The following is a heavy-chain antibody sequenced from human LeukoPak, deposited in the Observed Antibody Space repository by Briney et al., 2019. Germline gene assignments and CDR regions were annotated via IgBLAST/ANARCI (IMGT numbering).Heavy chain of an antibody. D-gene: IGHD2-15*01. J-gene: IGHJ4*02. V-gene: IGHV3-23*01. CDR3: AKQLGYCSDGSCYFPY. Sequence: GGSLRLSCSDSGFTFSNYAMSWVRQAPGKGLEWVSFISGSGDSTYYADSVKGRFTISRDNSKSTLCLQMNSLRAEDTAVYYCAKQLGYCSDGSCYFPYWGQGTLVTVSS. CDR1: GFTFSNYA. CDR2: ISGSGDST.